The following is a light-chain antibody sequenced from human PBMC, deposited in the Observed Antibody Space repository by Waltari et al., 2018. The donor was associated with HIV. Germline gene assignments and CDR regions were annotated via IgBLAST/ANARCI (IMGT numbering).Light chain of an antibody. CDR3: VSYTEKDTFLL. CDR2: DVT. CDR1: SNDIGTYHF. J-gene: IGLJ2*01. Sequence: QSALPQPPSASGSPGQSVAISCTGSSNDIGTYHFVSWYQHHPGKAPKLLIYDVTRRPPGIPDRFSGTKSGYTASLTVSDLQVEDEADYYCVSYTEKDTFLLFGGGTKLAV. V-gene: IGLV2-8*01.